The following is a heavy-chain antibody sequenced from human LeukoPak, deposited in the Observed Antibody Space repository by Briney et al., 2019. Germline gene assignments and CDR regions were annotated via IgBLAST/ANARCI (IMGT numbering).Heavy chain of an antibody. CDR1: GAYFSGYY. J-gene: IGHJ4*02. D-gene: IGHD6-13*01. Sequence: PSETLSLTYAVYGAYFSGYYWSWIRQPPGKGLEWIGEINHSGSTNYNPSLKSRVTISVDTSKNQFSLRLSSVTAADTAVYYCARRAAGPPRADYWGQGTLVTVSS. V-gene: IGHV4-34*01. CDR2: INHSGST. CDR3: ARRAAGPPRADY.